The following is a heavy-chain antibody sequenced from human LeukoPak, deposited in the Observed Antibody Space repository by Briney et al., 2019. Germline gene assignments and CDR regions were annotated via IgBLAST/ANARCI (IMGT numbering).Heavy chain of an antibody. D-gene: IGHD3-22*01. Sequence: AETLSLTCAVSGGSISSSNWWSWVRQPPGKGLEWIGEIYHSGSTNYNPSLKSRVTISVDKSKNQFSLKLSSVTAADTAVYYCAIIKDYYDSSGYAYWGQGTLVTLSS. CDR2: IYHSGST. CDR3: AIIKDYYDSSGYAY. V-gene: IGHV4-4*02. J-gene: IGHJ4*02. CDR1: GGSISSSNW.